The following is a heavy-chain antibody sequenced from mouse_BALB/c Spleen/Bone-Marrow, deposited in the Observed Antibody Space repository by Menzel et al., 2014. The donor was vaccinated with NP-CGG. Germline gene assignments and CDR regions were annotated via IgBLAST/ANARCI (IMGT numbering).Heavy chain of an antibody. CDR1: GYTFTTYW. D-gene: IGHD2-1*01. Sequence: QVQLQQSGAELAKPGASVKMSCKTSGYTFTTYWIHWVKQRPGQGLEWIGYINPSTGYTEYNQKFKDKATLTADKSSSTAYMQLSSLTSEEFAVYYCAREGIYYGNTWFAYWGQGTLVTVFA. CDR2: INPSTGYT. CDR3: AREGIYYGNTWFAY. V-gene: IGHV1-7*01. J-gene: IGHJ3*01.